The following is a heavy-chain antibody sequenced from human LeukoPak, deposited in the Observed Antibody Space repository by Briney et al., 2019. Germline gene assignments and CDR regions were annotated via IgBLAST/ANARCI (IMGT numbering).Heavy chain of an antibody. Sequence: GGSLRLSCAASGFTFSSYSMNWVRQAPGKGLEWVSSISSSSSYIYYADSVKGRFTISRDNVKNSLYLQMNSLRAEDTAVYYCAKDLSMVRGVITYYWGQGTLVTVSS. CDR2: ISSSSSYI. D-gene: IGHD3-10*01. CDR1: GFTFSSYS. CDR3: AKDLSMVRGVITYY. V-gene: IGHV3-21*01. J-gene: IGHJ4*02.